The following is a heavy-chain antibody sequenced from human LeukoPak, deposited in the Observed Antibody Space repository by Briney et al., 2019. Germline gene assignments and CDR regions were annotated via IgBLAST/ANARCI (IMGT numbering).Heavy chain of an antibody. CDR2: ISSSGSTI. J-gene: IGHJ4*02. CDR1: GFTFSDYY. Sequence: GGSLRLSCAASGFTFSDYYMSWIRQAPGKGLEWVSYISSSGSTIYYADSVKGRFTISRDNSKNTLYLQMNSLRAEDTAVYYCAKDRDPEHDYGDCMGYWGQGTLVTVSS. D-gene: IGHD4-17*01. CDR3: AKDRDPEHDYGDCMGY. V-gene: IGHV3-11*04.